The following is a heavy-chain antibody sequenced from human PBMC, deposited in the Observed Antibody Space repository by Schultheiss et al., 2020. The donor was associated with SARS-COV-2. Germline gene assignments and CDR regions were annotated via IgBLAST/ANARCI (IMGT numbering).Heavy chain of an antibody. CDR3: ASVTTVPSRGVDY. V-gene: IGHV4-59*08. CDR1: GGSISTYY. J-gene: IGHJ4*02. Sequence: SETLSLTCTVSGGSISTYYCSWIRQPPGKGLEWIGYIYYSGSTNYNPSLKSRVTISVDTSKNQFSLKLSSVTAADTAVYYCASVTTVPSRGVDYWGQGTLVTVAS. D-gene: IGHD2/OR15-2a*01. CDR2: IYYSGST.